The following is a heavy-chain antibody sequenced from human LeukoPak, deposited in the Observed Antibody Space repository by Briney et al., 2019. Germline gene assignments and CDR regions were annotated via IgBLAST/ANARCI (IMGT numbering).Heavy chain of an antibody. J-gene: IGHJ4*02. CDR3: AKGREWLRFDERYYFDY. V-gene: IGHV3-30*02. Sequence: PGGSLRLSCAASGFTFSSYGMHWVRQAPGKGLEWVAFIRYDGSNKYYADSVKGRFSISRDNSKNTLYLQMNSLRAEDTAVYYCAKGREWLRFDERYYFDYWGQGTLVTVSS. CDR2: IRYDGSNK. D-gene: IGHD5-12*01. CDR1: GFTFSSYG.